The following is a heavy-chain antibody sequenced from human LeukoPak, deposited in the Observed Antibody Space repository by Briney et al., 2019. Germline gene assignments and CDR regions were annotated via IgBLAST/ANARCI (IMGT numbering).Heavy chain of an antibody. D-gene: IGHD6-6*01. V-gene: IGHV3-73*01. CDR3: TRRHSSSSDY. CDR2: IRSKANSYAT. J-gene: IGHJ4*02. Sequence: AGGSLRLSCAASGFTFSGSAMHWVRQASGKGLEWVGRIRSKANSYATAYAASVKGRFTISRDDSKNTAYLQMNSLKTEGTAMYYCTRRHSSSSDYWGQGTLVTVSS. CDR1: GFTFSGSA.